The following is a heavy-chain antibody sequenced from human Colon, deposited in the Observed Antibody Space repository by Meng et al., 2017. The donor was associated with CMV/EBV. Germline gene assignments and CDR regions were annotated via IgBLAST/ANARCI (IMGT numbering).Heavy chain of an antibody. CDR2: ISSSSSTI. CDR3: ARDGAAGFYGSGSYFFDF. D-gene: IGHD3-10*01. Sequence: GGSLRLSCEGSGVPFNSHSMNWVRQAPGKGPEWVAFISSSSSTIFYADSVQGRFTISRENAKNSLFLQMDSLRDEDTAVYYCARDGAAGFYGSGSYFFDFWGQGTLVTVSS. V-gene: IGHV3-48*02. J-gene: IGHJ4*02. CDR1: GVPFNSHS.